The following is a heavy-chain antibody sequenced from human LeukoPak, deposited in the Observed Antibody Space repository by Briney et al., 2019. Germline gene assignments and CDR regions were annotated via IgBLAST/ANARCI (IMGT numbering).Heavy chain of an antibody. D-gene: IGHD3-22*01. CDR3: ATTIPYYDSSGRKTQVAFDI. V-gene: IGHV1-69*13. CDR2: IIPIFGTA. CDR1: GGTFSSYA. Sequence: SVKVSCKASGGTFSSYAISWVRQAPGQGLEWMGGIIPIFGTANYAQKFQGRVTITADESTSTAYMELSSLRSADTAVYYCATTIPYYDSSGRKTQVAFDIWGQGTMVTVSS. J-gene: IGHJ3*02.